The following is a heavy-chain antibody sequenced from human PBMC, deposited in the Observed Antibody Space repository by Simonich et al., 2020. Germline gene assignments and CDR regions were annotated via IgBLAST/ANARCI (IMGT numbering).Heavy chain of an antibody. CDR3: ARDGLGTAYYYYMDV. J-gene: IGHJ6*03. D-gene: IGHD7-27*01. V-gene: IGHV3-7*01. Sequence: EVQLVESGGGLVQPGGSLRLSCAASGFTFSSYWMSWVRQAPGKGLEWVANIKQDGSEKYYVDSVKGRFTISRDNAKNSLYLQMNSLRAEDTAVYYCARDGLGTAYYYYMDVWGKATTVTVSS. CDR1: GFTFSSYW. CDR2: IKQDGSEK.